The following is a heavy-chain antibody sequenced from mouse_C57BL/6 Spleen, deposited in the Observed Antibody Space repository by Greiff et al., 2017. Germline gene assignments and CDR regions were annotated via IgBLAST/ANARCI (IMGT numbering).Heavy chain of an antibody. V-gene: IGHV5-12*01. D-gene: IGHD1-1*01. J-gene: IGHJ1*03. CDR3: ARQDTTVKYFDV. CDR1: GFTFSDYY. CDR2: ISNGGGST. Sequence: EVQVVESGGGLVQPGGSLKLSCAASGFTFSDYYMYWVRQTPEKRLEWVAYISNGGGSTYYPDTVKGRFTISRDNAKNTLYLQMSRLKSEDTAMYYCARQDTTVKYFDVWGTGTTVTVSS.